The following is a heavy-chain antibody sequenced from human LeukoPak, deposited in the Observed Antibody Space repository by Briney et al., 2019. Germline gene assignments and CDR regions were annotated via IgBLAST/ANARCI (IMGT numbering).Heavy chain of an antibody. CDR3: ARGRFGAY. J-gene: IGHJ4*02. Sequence: GASVKVSCKGSGYTFSDYDVNWVRQATGQGLEWMGSINPNNDNTGYAQKFQGRVTITRNTSISTAYMELSSLRSEDTAVYYCARGRFGAYWGQGTLVTVSS. CDR2: INPNNDNT. V-gene: IGHV1-8*03. CDR1: GYTFSDYD. D-gene: IGHD3-3*01.